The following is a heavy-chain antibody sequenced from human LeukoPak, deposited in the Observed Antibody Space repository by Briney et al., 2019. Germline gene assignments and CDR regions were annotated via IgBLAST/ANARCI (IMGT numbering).Heavy chain of an antibody. CDR2: FNPNSGGT. J-gene: IGHJ4*02. CDR3: ARDMVDIPLDS. V-gene: IGHV1-2*02. Sequence: ASVKVSCKASGYTFTDYHIHWVRQAPGQGLEWMGWFNPNSGGTNFAQKFQGRVTMTRDTSISTAYMELSRLRSDDTAVYYCARDMVDIPLDSWGQGTLVTVSS. D-gene: IGHD3-10*01. CDR1: GYTFTDYH.